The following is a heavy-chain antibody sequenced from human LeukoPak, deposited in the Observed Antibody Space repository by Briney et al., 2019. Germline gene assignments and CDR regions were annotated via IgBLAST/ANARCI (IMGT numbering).Heavy chain of an antibody. D-gene: IGHD2/OR15-2a*01. CDR1: GDSVSSTSAT. CDR3: ARSAYFQEYLQH. V-gene: IGHV6-1*01. J-gene: IGHJ1*01. Sequence: SQTLSLTCAISGDSVSSTSATWNWIRQSPSRGLEWLGRTYYRSKWYHDYAISVQSRIFINPDTSKNQFSLHLNSVTPDDTAVHYCARSAYFQEYLQHWGQGTPVTASS. CDR2: TYYRSKWYH.